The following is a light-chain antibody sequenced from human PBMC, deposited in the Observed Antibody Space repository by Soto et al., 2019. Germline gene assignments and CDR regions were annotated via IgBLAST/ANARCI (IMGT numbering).Light chain of an antibody. CDR1: QTISSW. CDR2: QAS. V-gene: IGKV1-5*03. CDR3: QQYSSYPYT. J-gene: IGKJ2*01. Sequence: DIQMTQSPSTLSGSVGDRVTITCRASQTISSWLAWYQQKPGKAPRLLMYQASTLESVVPSRFSGSGSGTELTLTISRLQPDDFATYYCQQYSSYPYTFGQGTKVDI.